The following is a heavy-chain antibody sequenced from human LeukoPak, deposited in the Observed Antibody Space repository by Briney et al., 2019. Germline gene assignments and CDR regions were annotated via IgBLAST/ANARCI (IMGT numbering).Heavy chain of an antibody. CDR2: ISYDGSNK. J-gene: IGHJ4*02. CDR1: GFTFSSYA. CDR3: ARVYDSSGYYYVQGDY. Sequence: GRSLRLSCAASGFTFSSYAMHWVRQAPGKGLEWVAVISYDGSNKYYADSVKGRFTISRDNSKNTLHLQMNSLRAEDTAVYYCARVYDSSGYYYVQGDYWGQGTLVTVSS. V-gene: IGHV3-30-3*01. D-gene: IGHD3-22*01.